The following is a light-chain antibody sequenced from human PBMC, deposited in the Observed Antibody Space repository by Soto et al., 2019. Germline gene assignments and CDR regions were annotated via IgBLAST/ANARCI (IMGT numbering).Light chain of an antibody. CDR2: AAS. Sequence: DIQMTQSPSSLSASVGDRVTITCRAGQYIGRYLNWYQQKPGKAPKLLIYAASSLHSGVPSRFSGSGSGTDFTLTIRSLQPEDFETYSCQQTYRTPLTFGGGTKLDIK. CDR1: QYIGRY. V-gene: IGKV1-39*01. CDR3: QQTYRTPLT. J-gene: IGKJ4*01.